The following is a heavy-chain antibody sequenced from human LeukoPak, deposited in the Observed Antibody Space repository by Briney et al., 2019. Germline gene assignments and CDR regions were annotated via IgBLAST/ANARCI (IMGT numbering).Heavy chain of an antibody. CDR1: TSYW. CDR2: IYPGDSDT. CDR3: ARVLDGSSLDY. Sequence: GESLKISCKGSTSYWIGWVRQMPRKGLECVGFIYPGDSDTRYSPSFQGQVTISADKSTSTAYLQWSSLKASDTAMYYCARVLDGSSLDYWGQGTLVTVSS. J-gene: IGHJ4*02. D-gene: IGHD6-13*01. V-gene: IGHV5-51*01.